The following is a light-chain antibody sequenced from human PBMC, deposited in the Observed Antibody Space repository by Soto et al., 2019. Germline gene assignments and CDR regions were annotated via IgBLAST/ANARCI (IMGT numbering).Light chain of an antibody. CDR3: QQYESLPLT. CDR2: RAS. CDR1: QNINTW. Sequence: DIRLTQSTSTLSASFGDRVTITCRASQNINTWLAWYQQKTGKGPTLLIYRASRLESGVPSRFSGSCYGTGFNFTISSLQTEDFATYYCQQYESLPLTFGQGTRLEIK. J-gene: IGKJ5*01. V-gene: IGKV1-5*03.